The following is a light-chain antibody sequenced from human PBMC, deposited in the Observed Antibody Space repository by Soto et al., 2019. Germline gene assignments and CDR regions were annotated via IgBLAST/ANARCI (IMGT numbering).Light chain of an antibody. J-gene: IGKJ2*02. Sequence: QMTQSPSTLSASVGDRVTITCRASQSVSTWVAWYQQKPGKAPKLLIYDASTLESGVPSRFSGSASGTEFTLSISSLRPDDFATYYCHQYNDYPCTFGQGTKLEI. CDR1: QSVSTW. CDR3: HQYNDYPCT. CDR2: DAS. V-gene: IGKV1-5*01.